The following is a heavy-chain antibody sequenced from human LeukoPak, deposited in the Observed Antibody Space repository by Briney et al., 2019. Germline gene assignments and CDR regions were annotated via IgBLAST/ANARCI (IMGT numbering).Heavy chain of an antibody. Sequence: PSETLSLTCTVSGGSISSGGYYWSWIRQPPGKGLEWIGYIYHSGSTYYNPSLKSRVTISVDRSKNQFSLKLSSVTAADTAVYYCARAGSRPLKSLPRSYFDYWGQGTLVTVSS. V-gene: IGHV4-30-2*01. CDR3: ARAGSRPLKSLPRSYFDY. CDR1: GGSISSGGYY. J-gene: IGHJ4*02. CDR2: IYHSGST. D-gene: IGHD1-1*01.